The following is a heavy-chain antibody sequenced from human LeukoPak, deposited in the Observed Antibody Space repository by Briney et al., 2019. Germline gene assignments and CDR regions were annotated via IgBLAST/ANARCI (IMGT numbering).Heavy chain of an antibody. Sequence: GGSLRLSCAASGFTFSSYEMNWVRQAPGKGLEWVSYISSSGSTIYYADSAKGRFTISRDNAKNSLYLQMNSLRAEDTAVYYCAKWLRFWTAIDYWGQGTLVTVSS. CDR3: AKWLRFWTAIDY. CDR2: ISSSGSTI. V-gene: IGHV3-48*03. J-gene: IGHJ4*02. CDR1: GFTFSSYE. D-gene: IGHD5-12*01.